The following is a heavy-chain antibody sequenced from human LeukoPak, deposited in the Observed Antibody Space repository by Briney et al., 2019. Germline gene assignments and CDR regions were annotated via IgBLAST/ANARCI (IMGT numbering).Heavy chain of an antibody. D-gene: IGHD3-3*01. Sequence: SETLSLTCTVSGGPVSSGSYYWSWIRQPPGKGLEWIGEINHSGSTNYNPSLKSRVTISVDTSKNQFSLKLSSVTAADTAVYYCARMYYDFWTGERNWFDPWGQGTLVTVSS. CDR1: GGPVSSGSYY. V-gene: IGHV4-61*01. CDR2: INHSGST. CDR3: ARMYYDFWTGERNWFDP. J-gene: IGHJ5*02.